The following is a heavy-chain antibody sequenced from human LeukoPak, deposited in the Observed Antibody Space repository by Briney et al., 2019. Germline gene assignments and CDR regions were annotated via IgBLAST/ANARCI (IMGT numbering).Heavy chain of an antibody. CDR2: IYYSGST. CDR1: GGFISSYY. Sequence: PSETLSLTCTVSGGFISSYYWSWLRQPPGKGLEWIGYIYYSGSTNYNPSLKSRVSVSVDTSKNQFSLRVNSMTAADTAVYYCARGDFWSGAPTDWGQGTLVTVSS. D-gene: IGHD3-3*01. CDR3: ARGDFWSGAPTD. V-gene: IGHV4-59*01. J-gene: IGHJ4*02.